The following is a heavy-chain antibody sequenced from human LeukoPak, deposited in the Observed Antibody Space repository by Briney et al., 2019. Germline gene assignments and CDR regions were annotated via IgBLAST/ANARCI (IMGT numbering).Heavy chain of an antibody. J-gene: IGHJ4*02. CDR2: IYTSRST. Sequence: PSETLSLTCTVSGGSISSYYWSWLRQPAGKALEWIGRIYTSRSTNYNPSLKSRVHMPVNPPRNQFLLKLSPPDAPGPAGYYLWRVMNWGASDYWGQGTLVTVSS. D-gene: IGHD3-16*01. V-gene: IGHV4-4*07. CDR1: GGSISSYY. CDR3: WRVMNWGASDY.